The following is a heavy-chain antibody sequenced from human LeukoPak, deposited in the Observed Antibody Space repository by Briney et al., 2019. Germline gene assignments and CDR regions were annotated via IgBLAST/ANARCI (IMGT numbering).Heavy chain of an antibody. CDR3: ARAGYSSSWYDREGSRDNYFDY. J-gene: IGHJ4*02. D-gene: IGHD6-13*01. CDR1: GGSISTSNYY. V-gene: IGHV4-39*07. CDR2: IFYSGST. Sequence: PSETLSLTCTVSGGSISTSNYYWGWIRQPPGKGLEWIGNIFYSGSTYYSPSLRSRVTISLDTSRNQFSLKLNSVTAADTAVYYCARAGYSSSWYDREGSRDNYFDYWGQGTLVTVSS.